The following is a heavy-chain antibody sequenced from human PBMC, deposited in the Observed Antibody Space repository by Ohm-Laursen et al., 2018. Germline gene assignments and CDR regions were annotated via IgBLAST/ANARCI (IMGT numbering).Heavy chain of an antibody. D-gene: IGHD2-8*01. Sequence: SLRLSCAASGFIFSSFGMHWVRQAPGKGLEWVSVIYSGGSTYYADSVKGRFTISRDNSKNTLYLQMNSLRAEDTAVYYCARVAYLNYYYYYGMDVWGQGTTVTVSS. CDR3: ARVAYLNYYYYYGMDV. V-gene: IGHV3-53*01. CDR1: GFIFSSFG. J-gene: IGHJ6*02. CDR2: IYSGGST.